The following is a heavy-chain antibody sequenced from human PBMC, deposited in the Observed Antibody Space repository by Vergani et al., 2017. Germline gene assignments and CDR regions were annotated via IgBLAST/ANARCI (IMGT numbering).Heavy chain of an antibody. CDR3: ARDRWELLDYFYYMDV. J-gene: IGHJ6*03. D-gene: IGHD1-26*01. V-gene: IGHV3-74*01. CDR1: GFTFSNYW. CDR2: INSDGDST. Sequence: EVQLVESGGGLVQPGGSLRLSCTASGFTFSNYWMQWVRQAPGKGLMWVSRINSDGDSTSYADSVKGRFTISRDNAKNTLYLQMDSLRAEDTAVYYCARDRWELLDYFYYMDVWGKGTTVTVSS.